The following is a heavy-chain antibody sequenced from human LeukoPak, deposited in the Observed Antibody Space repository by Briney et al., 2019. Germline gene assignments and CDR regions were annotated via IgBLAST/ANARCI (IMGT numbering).Heavy chain of an antibody. Sequence: PSGTLSLTCTVSGASINSYYWNWVRQPGGKGLEWMGRIYISGRTKCNPSLKNGVTISVGKSKNQISMNLTSVTAADTAVYYCARGGSGSTDDNAFDVWGRGATVTVSS. CDR3: ARGGSGSTDDNAFDV. V-gene: IGHV4-4*07. D-gene: IGHD6-19*01. CDR2: IYISGRT. CDR1: GASINSYY. J-gene: IGHJ3*01.